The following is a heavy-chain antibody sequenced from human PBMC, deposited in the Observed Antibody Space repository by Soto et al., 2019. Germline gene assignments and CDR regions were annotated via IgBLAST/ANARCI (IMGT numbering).Heavy chain of an antibody. CDR3: TKVSSGWYPPVGLEPYYFDY. D-gene: IGHD6-19*01. CDR2: IRSKAYGGTT. CDR1: GFTFGDYA. V-gene: IGHV3-49*03. Sequence: PGGSLRLSCTASGFTFGDYAMSWFRQAPGKGLEWVGFIRSKAYGGTTEYAASVKGRFTISRDDSKSIAYLQMNSLKTEDTAVYYCTKVSSGWYPPVGLEPYYFDYWGQGTLVTVSS. J-gene: IGHJ4*02.